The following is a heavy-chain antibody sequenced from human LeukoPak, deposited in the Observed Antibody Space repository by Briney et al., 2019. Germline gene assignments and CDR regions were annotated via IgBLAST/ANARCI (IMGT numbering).Heavy chain of an antibody. CDR2: IWYDGSNK. Sequence: PGGSLRLSCVASGLIVRTNYMSGVRQAPGKGLEWVAVIWYDGSNKYYADSVKGRFTISRDNSKNTLYLQMNSLRPEDTAVYYCAKESQLSYSGTFYIDYWGQGTLVTVSS. V-gene: IGHV3-30*02. J-gene: IGHJ4*02. D-gene: IGHD1-26*01. CDR3: AKESQLSYSGTFYIDY. CDR1: GLIVRTNY.